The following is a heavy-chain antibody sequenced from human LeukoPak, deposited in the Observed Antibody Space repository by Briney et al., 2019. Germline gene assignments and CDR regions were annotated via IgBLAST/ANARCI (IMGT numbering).Heavy chain of an antibody. CDR2: ISYDGSNK. CDR3: AVSPNDYYYGMDV. V-gene: IGHV3-30-3*01. J-gene: IGHJ6*02. Sequence: GGSLRLSCAASGFTFSSYAMHWVRQAPGKGLDRVAVISYDGSNKYYADSVKGRFTISRDKSKNTLYLQMNSLRAEDTAVYYCAVSPNDYYYGMDVWGQGPTVTVSS. CDR1: GFTFSSYA.